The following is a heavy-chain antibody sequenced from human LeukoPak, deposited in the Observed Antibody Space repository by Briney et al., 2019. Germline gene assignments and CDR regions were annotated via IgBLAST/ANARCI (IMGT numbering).Heavy chain of an antibody. J-gene: IGHJ6*02. CDR3: ASSSSPRYYYYYYGMDV. Sequence: ASVKVSCKASGGTFSSYAISWVRQAPGQGLEWMGGIIPILGIANYAQKFQGRVTITADKSTSTAYMELSSLRSEDTAVYYCASSSSPRYYYYYYGMDVWGQGTTVTVSS. CDR2: IIPILGIA. CDR1: GGTFSSYA. D-gene: IGHD6-6*01. V-gene: IGHV1-69*04.